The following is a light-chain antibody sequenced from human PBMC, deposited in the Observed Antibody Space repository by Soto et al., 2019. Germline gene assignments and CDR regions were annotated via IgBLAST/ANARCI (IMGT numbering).Light chain of an antibody. V-gene: IGLV1-36*01. CDR2: YDD. J-gene: IGLJ2*01. CDR1: SSTIGNNA. Sequence: QSVVTQPPSVSEAPRQRVTISCSGSSSTIGNNAIKWYQHLPGKAPKLLIYYDDLLPSRVSDRVSGSKSGTSASLAVSGLQSEDEADYYCAAWDDSLNGRVGGGTKLTVL. CDR3: AAWDDSLNGR.